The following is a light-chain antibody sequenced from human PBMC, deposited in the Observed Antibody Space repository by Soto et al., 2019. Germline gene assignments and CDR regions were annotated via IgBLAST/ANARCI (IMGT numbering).Light chain of an antibody. CDR3: QVWDSSSDPVV. CDR1: NFGSKT. CDR2: DDA. J-gene: IGLJ2*01. V-gene: IGLV3-21*02. Sequence: SYVLTQPPSVSVAPGQTARITCGGNNFGSKTVHWYQQKPGQAPVLVVYDDADRPSGIPERFSGSNSGNTATLTISRVEARDEADYYCQVWDSSSDPVVFGGGTKLTVL.